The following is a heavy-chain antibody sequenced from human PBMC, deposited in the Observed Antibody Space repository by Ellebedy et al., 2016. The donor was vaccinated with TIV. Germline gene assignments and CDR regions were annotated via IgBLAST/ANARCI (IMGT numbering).Heavy chain of an antibody. D-gene: IGHD2-21*02. Sequence: MPSETLSLTCAVYGGSLSGYYWSWIRQPPGKGLAWIGEINPSGSTNYNSSLKSRVTISLDTSKNQFPLKLSSVTAADTAVYYCSRGVTDQNWGQGILVTVSS. CDR1: GGSLSGYY. V-gene: IGHV4-34*01. CDR2: INPSGST. J-gene: IGHJ4*02. CDR3: SRGVTDQN.